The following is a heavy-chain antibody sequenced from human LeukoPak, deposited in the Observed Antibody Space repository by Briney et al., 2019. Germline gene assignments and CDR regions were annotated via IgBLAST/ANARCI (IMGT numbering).Heavy chain of an antibody. CDR2: ISSSSSYI. Sequence: PGGSLRLSCAASGFTFSSYSMNWVRKAPGKGLEWVSSISSSSSYIYYADSVKGRFTISRDNAKNSLSLQMNSLRAEDTAVYYCARDRAITMIVEIDYWGQGTLVTVSS. CDR1: GFTFSSYS. J-gene: IGHJ4*02. CDR3: ARDRAITMIVEIDY. V-gene: IGHV3-21*01. D-gene: IGHD3-22*01.